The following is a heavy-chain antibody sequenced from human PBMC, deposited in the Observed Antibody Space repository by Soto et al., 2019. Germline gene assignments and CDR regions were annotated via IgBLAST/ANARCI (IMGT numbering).Heavy chain of an antibody. J-gene: IGHJ6*02. D-gene: IGHD3-10*01. V-gene: IGHV3-30-3*01. Sequence: GGSLRLSCAASGFTFSSYAMHWVRQAPGKGLEWVAVISYDGSNKYYADSVKGRFTISRDNSKNTLYLQMNSLRAEDTAVYYCARDRAYGSGSYFRGGYYGMDVWGQGTTVTVSS. CDR2: ISYDGSNK. CDR3: ARDRAYGSGSYFRGGYYGMDV. CDR1: GFTFSSYA.